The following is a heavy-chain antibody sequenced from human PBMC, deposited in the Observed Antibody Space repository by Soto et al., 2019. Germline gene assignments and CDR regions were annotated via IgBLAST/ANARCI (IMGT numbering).Heavy chain of an antibody. V-gene: IGHV4-39*01. J-gene: IGHJ4*02. Sequence: QLQLQESGPGLVKPSETLSLTCTVSGGSISSSSYYWGWIRQPPGKGLEWIGSIYYSGSTYYNPSLKSRVTISVDTSKTQFSLKLSSVTAADTAVYYCASAFCSSTSCLPFDYWGQGTLVTVSS. D-gene: IGHD2-2*01. CDR1: GGSISSSSYY. CDR3: ASAFCSSTSCLPFDY. CDR2: IYYSGST.